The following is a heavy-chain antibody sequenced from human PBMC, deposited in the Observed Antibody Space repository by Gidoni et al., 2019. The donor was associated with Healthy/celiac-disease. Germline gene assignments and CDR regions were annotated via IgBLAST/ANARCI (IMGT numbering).Heavy chain of an antibody. J-gene: IGHJ4*02. CDR3: ARAQRQDSLPGVAAAGYNDY. D-gene: IGHD6-13*01. CDR2: IIPIFGTA. Sequence: QVQLVQSGAEVKKPGSSVKVSCKASGRTFRSYAISWVRQAPGQGLEWMGGIIPIFGTANYAQKFQGRVTITADESTSTAYMELSSLRSEDTAVYYCARAQRQDSLPGVAAAGYNDYWGQGTLVTVSS. V-gene: IGHV1-69*01. CDR1: GRTFRSYA.